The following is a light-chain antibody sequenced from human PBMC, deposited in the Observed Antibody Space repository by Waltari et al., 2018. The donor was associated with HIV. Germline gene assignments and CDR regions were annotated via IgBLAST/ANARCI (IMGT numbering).Light chain of an antibody. Sequence: HSALTQPASVSGSPGQSITISCTGTSSDVGGYDYVSWYQHYPGRAPELSIYDVRHRPSGVADRVSASKSGNTAARTMAGLQAEDEADYYCASYTISSTMVFGGGTKLTVL. CDR2: DVR. CDR3: ASYTISSTMV. J-gene: IGLJ2*01. V-gene: IGLV2-14*03. CDR1: SSDVGGYDY.